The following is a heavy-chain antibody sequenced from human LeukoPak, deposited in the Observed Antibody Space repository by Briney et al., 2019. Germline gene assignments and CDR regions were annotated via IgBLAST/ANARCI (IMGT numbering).Heavy chain of an antibody. J-gene: IGHJ4*02. CDR3: VREGYYYDSSGYYLSYYFDY. CDR1: GFTFSSYS. V-gene: IGHV3-52*01. CDR2: IKCDGSEK. D-gene: IGHD3-22*01. Sequence: GGSLRLSCAASGFTFSSYSMNWVRQAPEKGLEWVADIKCDGSEKYYVDSVKGRLTISRDNAKNSLYLQVNSLRAEDMTVYYCVREGYYYDSSGYYLSYYFDYWGQGTLVTVSS.